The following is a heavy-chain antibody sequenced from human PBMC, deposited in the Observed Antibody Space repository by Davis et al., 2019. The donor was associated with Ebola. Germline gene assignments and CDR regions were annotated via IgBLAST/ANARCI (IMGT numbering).Heavy chain of an antibody. CDR1: GFTFSSYA. D-gene: IGHD6-13*01. J-gene: IGHJ4*02. CDR3: ARGGVAAAGNFDY. CDR2: ISYDGSNK. V-gene: IGHV3-30-3*01. Sequence: PGGSLRLSCAASGFTFSSYAMHWVRQAPGKGLEWVAVISYDGSNKYYADSVKGRFTISRDNSKNTLYLQMNSLRAEDTAVYYCARGGVAAAGNFDYWGQGTLVTVSS.